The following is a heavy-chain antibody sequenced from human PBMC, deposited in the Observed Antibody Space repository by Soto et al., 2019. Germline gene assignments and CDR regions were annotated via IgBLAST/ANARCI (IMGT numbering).Heavy chain of an antibody. CDR2: IIPMFGKA. CDR1: GGTFSKYS. D-gene: IGHD3-22*01. CDR3: ARDGTLYDSTGYYYLY. V-gene: IGHV1-69*13. J-gene: IGHJ4*02. Sequence: ASVKVSCKASGGTFSKYSISWVRQAPGQGLEWMGGIIPMFGKANYAQKFQGRVTITADESTSTGYMELRSLISEDTAVYYCARDGTLYDSTGYYYLYWGQGTLVTVSS.